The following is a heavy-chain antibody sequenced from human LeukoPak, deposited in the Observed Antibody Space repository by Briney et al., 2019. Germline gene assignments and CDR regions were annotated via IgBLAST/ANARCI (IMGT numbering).Heavy chain of an antibody. CDR1: GGSISSYY. D-gene: IGHD3-9*01. J-gene: IGHJ4*02. Sequence: PSETLSLTCTVSGGSISSYYWSWIRQPPGKGLEWIGYIYYSGSTNYNPSLKSRVTISVDTSKNQFSLKLSSVTAADTAVYYCAREPYDILTGYYRHYFDYWGQGTLVTVSS. CDR2: IYYSGST. CDR3: AREPYDILTGYYRHYFDY. V-gene: IGHV4-59*01.